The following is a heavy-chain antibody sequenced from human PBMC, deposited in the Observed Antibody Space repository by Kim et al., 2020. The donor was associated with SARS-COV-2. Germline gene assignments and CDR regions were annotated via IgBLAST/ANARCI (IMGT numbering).Heavy chain of an antibody. CDR2: ISAYNGNT. V-gene: IGHV1-18*04. D-gene: IGHD3-10*01. J-gene: IGHJ4*02. CDR3: ARGLLWFGELPHFDY. CDR1: GYTFTSYG. Sequence: ASVKVSCKASGYTFTSYGISWVRQAPGQGLEWMGWISAYNGNTNYAQKLQGRVTMTTDTSTSTAYMELRSLRSDDTAVYYCARGLLWFGELPHFDYWGQGTLVTVSS.